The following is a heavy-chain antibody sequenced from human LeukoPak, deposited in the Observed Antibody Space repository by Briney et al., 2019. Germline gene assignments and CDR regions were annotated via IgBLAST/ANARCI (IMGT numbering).Heavy chain of an antibody. V-gene: IGHV3-30-3*01. D-gene: IGHD1-7*01. J-gene: IGHJ4*02. CDR2: ISKDGSDK. Sequence: PGGSLRLSCAASGFTFSDYAMHWVRQAPGKGLECVAVISKDGSDKYYPGSVRGRFTISRDNSKNTIYLQMDSLRAEDTAIYYCARDYWWNYDYWGQGTLVTVSS. CDR1: GFTFSDYA. CDR3: ARDYWWNYDY.